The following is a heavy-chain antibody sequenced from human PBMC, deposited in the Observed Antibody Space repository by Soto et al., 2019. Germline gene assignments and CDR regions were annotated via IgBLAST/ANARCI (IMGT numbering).Heavy chain of an antibody. Sequence: EVQLVESGGGLVQPGGSLRLSCAASGFTFSSYDMHWVRQATGKGLEWVSAIDTAGDTYYPGSVKGRFTISRENAKNSLYLQMSSRRAGETVVYYWARGDSSGCSLRYYFDYWGQGTLVTVSS. CDR1: GFTFSSYD. V-gene: IGHV3-13*01. CDR2: IDTAGDT. D-gene: IGHD6-19*01. J-gene: IGHJ4*02. CDR3: ARGDSSGCSLRYYFDY.